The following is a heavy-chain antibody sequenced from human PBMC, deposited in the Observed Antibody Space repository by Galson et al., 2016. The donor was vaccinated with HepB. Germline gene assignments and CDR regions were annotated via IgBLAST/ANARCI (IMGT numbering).Heavy chain of an antibody. CDR2: ISGNSGNT. D-gene: IGHD2-15*01. J-gene: IGHJ5*02. V-gene: IGHV1-18*01. CDR3: ARDRGYCSGGGCYRNWFDP. Sequence: SVKVSCKASGYTFTSYGISWVRQAPGQGLEWMGWISGNSGNTNYAQKVQGRVTTTKDTSTRTAYMELRSLRSDDTAVYYCARDRGYCSGGGCYRNWFDPWGQGTLVTVSS. CDR1: GYTFTSYG.